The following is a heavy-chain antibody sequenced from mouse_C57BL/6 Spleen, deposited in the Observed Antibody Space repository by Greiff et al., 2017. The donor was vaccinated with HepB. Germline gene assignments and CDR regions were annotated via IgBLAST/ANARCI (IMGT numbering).Heavy chain of an antibody. Sequence: EVQLVESEGGLVQPGSSMKLSCTASGFTFSDYYMAWVRQVPEKGLEWVANINYDGSSTYYLDSLKSRFIISRDNAKNILYLQMSSLKSEDTATYYCAREWRYYAMDYWGQGTSVTVSS. J-gene: IGHJ4*01. CDR3: AREWRYYAMDY. CDR1: GFTFSDYY. V-gene: IGHV5-16*01. CDR2: INYDGSST.